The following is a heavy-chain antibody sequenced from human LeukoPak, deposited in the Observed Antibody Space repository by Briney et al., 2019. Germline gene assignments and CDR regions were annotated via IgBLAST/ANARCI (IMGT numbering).Heavy chain of an antibody. CDR1: GGSVINTNW. D-gene: IGHD3-3*01. J-gene: IGHJ4*02. V-gene: IGHV4-4*02. CDR2: VHLDGRT. Sequence: SGALSLTCGVSGGSVINTNWWTWVRQPPGKGLEWIGEVHLDGRTNYNPSLESRLTMSVDVSENQVSLKLTSVTAADTAVYYCAREGGFYRPLDYSGQGTLVTVSS. CDR3: AREGGFYRPLDY.